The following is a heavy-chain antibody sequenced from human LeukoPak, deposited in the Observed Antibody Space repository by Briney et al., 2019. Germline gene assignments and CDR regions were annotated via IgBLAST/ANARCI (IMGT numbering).Heavy chain of an antibody. CDR1: GFTFSSYA. CDR3: AREMRSYDSSGYYSFDY. J-gene: IGHJ4*02. V-gene: IGHV3-23*01. CDR2: ISGSGGST. D-gene: IGHD3-22*01. Sequence: GGSLRLSCAASGFTFSSYAMSWVRQAPGKGLEWVSAISGSGGSTYYADSVKGRFTISRDNAKNSLYLQMNSLRAEDTAVYYCAREMRSYDSSGYYSFDYWGQGTLVTVSS.